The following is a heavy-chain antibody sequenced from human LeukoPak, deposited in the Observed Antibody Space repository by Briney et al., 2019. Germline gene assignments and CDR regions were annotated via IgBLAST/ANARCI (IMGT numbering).Heavy chain of an antibody. CDR3: ARVVGYSYGPFDY. Sequence: GGSLRHSCAASGFIFSSYGMNWVRQAPGKGLEWVSYISSSGSTIYYADSVKGRFTIPRDNAKNSLYLQMNSLRAEDTAVYYCARVVGYSYGPFDYWGQGTLVTVSS. D-gene: IGHD5-18*01. CDR2: ISSSGSTI. J-gene: IGHJ4*02. CDR1: GFIFSSYG. V-gene: IGHV3-48*04.